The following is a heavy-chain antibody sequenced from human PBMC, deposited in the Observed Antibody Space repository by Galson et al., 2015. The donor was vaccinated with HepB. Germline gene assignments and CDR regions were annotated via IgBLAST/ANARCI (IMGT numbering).Heavy chain of an antibody. D-gene: IGHD3-10*01. CDR3: ARDLYGSGSYYKGDDAFDI. Sequence: SVKVSCKASGYTFTSYGISWVRQAPGQGLEWMGWISAYNGNTNYAQKLQGRVTMTTDTSTSTAYMELRSLRSDDTAVYYCARDLYGSGSYYKGDDAFDIWGQGTMVTVSS. V-gene: IGHV1-18*01. J-gene: IGHJ3*02. CDR1: GYTFTSYG. CDR2: ISAYNGNT.